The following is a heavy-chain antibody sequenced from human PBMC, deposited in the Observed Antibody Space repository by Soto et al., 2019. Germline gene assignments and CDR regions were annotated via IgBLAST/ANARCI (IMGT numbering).Heavy chain of an antibody. CDR2: IYYNGYT. Sequence: ASETLSLTCTVSGGSISGFYWSWIRQPPGNRLEWIAYIYYNGYTKYNPSLKSRVSISVDTSKNQFSLKLSSVTAADTAVYYCARTQNDGHFDSWGQGTLVTVSS. CDR3: ARTQNDGHFDS. CDR1: GGSISGFY. V-gene: IGHV4-59*08. J-gene: IGHJ4*02.